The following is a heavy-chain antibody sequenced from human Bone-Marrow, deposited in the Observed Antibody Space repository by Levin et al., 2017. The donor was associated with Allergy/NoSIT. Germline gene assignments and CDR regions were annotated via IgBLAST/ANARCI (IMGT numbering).Heavy chain of an antibody. D-gene: IGHD5-18*01. V-gene: IGHV3-49*03. CDR3: TRDSYGNFPGADTFDY. CDR2: IANKVYGGTT. J-gene: IGHJ4*02. CDR1: GFTFGDYA. Sequence: PGGSLRLSCTPSGFTFGDYAMSWFRQAPGKGLEWVGFIANKVYGGTTDYAASVNGRFTISRDDSKSTAYLQMSNAKTEDTAVYYCTRDSYGNFPGADTFDYWGRGTLVTVSS.